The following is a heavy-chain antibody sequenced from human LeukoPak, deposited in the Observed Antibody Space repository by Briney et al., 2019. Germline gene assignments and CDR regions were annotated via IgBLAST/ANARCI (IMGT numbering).Heavy chain of an antibody. CDR1: GFTFSSYW. CDR2: IKQDGSEK. Sequence: PGGSLRLSCAASGFTFSSYWMSWVRQARGKGLEWVAKIKQDGSEKYYVDSVKGRFTISRDNAKNSLYLQMNSLRAEDTAVYYCASGLMTYYYGSGSYYPFDYWGQGTLVTVSS. CDR3: ASGLMTYYYGSGSYYPFDY. D-gene: IGHD3-10*01. V-gene: IGHV3-7*01. J-gene: IGHJ4*02.